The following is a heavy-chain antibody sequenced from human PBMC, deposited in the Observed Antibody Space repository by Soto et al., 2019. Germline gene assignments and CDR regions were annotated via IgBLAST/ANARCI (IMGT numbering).Heavy chain of an antibody. V-gene: IGHV2-5*02. Sequence: QITLKESGPTLVKPTQTLTLTCTFSGFSLSTRGVGVGWFRQPPGKALEWLALIYWDDDEGYSPSLKSRLTITKDXXXNQVVLXXXNMDPXDTATYYCAQRPRGYSYHFEYWGQGTLVTVSS. CDR1: GFSLSTRGVG. CDR3: AQRPRGYSYHFEY. CDR2: IYWDDDE. D-gene: IGHD5-18*01. J-gene: IGHJ4*02.